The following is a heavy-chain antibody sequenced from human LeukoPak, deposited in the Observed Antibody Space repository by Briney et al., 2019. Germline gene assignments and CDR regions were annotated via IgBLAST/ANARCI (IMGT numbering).Heavy chain of an antibody. CDR3: ARDLFLDNWFDP. CDR1: GYTFTSYG. Sequence: GASVKVSCKASGYTFTSYGISWVRQAPGQGLEWMGWISAYNGNTNYAQKLQGRVTMTTDASTSTAYMEPRSLRSDDTAVYYCARDLFLDNWFDPWGQGTLVTVSS. D-gene: IGHD3-3*01. V-gene: IGHV1-18*01. CDR2: ISAYNGNT. J-gene: IGHJ5*02.